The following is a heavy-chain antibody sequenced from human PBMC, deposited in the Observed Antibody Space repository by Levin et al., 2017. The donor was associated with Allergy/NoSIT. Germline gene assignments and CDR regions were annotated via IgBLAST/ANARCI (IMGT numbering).Heavy chain of an antibody. CDR1: GFRFSSYG. Sequence: PGGSLRLSCVASGFRFSSYGMQWVRQAPGKGLEWVAVIRSDGYEKYYGDSVKGRFTISRDNSKKTLYLQMHSLRVEETAFYSCANTDYYEDEGFVYDKLDIWGPGTKVTGSS. CDR3: ANTDYYEDEGFVYDKLDI. V-gene: IGHV3-30*02. J-gene: IGHJ3*02. D-gene: IGHD3-16*01. CDR2: IRSDGYEK.